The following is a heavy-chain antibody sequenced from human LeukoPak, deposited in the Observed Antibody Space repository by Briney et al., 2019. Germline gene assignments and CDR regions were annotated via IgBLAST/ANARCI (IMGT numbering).Heavy chain of an antibody. D-gene: IGHD6-13*01. CDR3: ARLRPYSSTWYAYYGMDV. Sequence: GGSLRLSCVASGFTFSSYWMSWVRQAPGKGLEWVANIMQDGTQSIYVDSVKGRFTISRDNAKNSLYLQMNSLRAEETAVYYCARLRPYSSTWYAYYGMDVWGQGTTVTVSS. CDR1: GFTFSSYW. CDR2: IMQDGTQS. J-gene: IGHJ6*02. V-gene: IGHV3-7*04.